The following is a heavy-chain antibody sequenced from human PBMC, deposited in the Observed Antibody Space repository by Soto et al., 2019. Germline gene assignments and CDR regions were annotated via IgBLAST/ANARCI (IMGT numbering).Heavy chain of an antibody. D-gene: IGHD3-10*01. CDR3: ATGGGFGKWGHPSPSSYGMDV. V-gene: IGHV1-24*01. CDR2: FDPEEDET. J-gene: IGHJ6*02. CDR1: GYTFTVLS. Sequence: ASVKLSCKVSGYTFTVLSVHCVRQAPGKGLEWMGGFDPEEDETIYAQKFKGRVAMTEDTSTDTAYMELSSLRSEDTAMYYCATGGGFGKWGHPSPSSYGMDVWGQGTAVTVSS.